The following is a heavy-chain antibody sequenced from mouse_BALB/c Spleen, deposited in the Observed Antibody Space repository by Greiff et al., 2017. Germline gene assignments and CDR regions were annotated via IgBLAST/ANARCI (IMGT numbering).Heavy chain of an antibody. D-gene: IGHD1-1*01. CDR3: ARGRGSSLAWFAY. V-gene: IGHV5-17*02. J-gene: IGHJ3*01. Sequence: DVQLVESGGGLVQPGGSRKLSCAASGFTFSSFGMHWVRQAPEKGLEWVAYISSGSSTIYYADTVKGRFTISRDNPKNTLFLQMTSLRSEDTAMYYCARGRGSSLAWFAYWGQGTPVTVSA. CDR2: ISSGSSTI. CDR1: GFTFSSFG.